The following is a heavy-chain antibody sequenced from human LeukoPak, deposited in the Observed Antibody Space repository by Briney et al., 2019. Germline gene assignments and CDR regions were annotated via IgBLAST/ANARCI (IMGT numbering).Heavy chain of an antibody. D-gene: IGHD6-19*01. Sequence: GGSLRLSCGASRFSFSYYWMTWVRQSPRKGLEWVANIKYDGSEKYYVESVKGRFTISRDNAKNSLSLQMTSLRVEDTAVYYCASGLSSGYPYWGQGTLVTVSS. CDR1: RFSFSYYW. J-gene: IGHJ4*02. CDR2: IKYDGSEK. V-gene: IGHV3-7*01. CDR3: ASGLSSGYPY.